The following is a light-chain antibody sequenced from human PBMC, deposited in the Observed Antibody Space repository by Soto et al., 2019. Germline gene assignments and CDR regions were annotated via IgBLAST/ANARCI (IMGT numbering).Light chain of an antibody. Sequence: QSALTQPASVSGSPGQSITISCTGTSNDLGSYDLVSWYQQHPGKAPKLLVYEGTKRPSGVSDRFSGSKSAYTAALTIFGLQSDDEADYYCSSYAGSSTWVFGGGTKLTVL. CDR1: SNDLGSYDL. V-gene: IGLV2-23*01. J-gene: IGLJ3*02. CDR3: SSYAGSSTWV. CDR2: EGT.